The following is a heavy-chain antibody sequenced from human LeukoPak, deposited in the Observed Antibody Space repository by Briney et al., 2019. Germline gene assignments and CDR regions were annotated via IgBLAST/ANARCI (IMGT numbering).Heavy chain of an antibody. CDR1: GGSISSGSHY. D-gene: IGHD1-26*01. V-gene: IGHV4-61*02. CDR2: IYTSGST. Sequence: SQTLSLTCTVSGGSISSGSHYWSWIRQPAGKGLEWIGRIYTSGSTNYNPSLKSRVTISVDTSKNQFSLKLSSVTAADTAVYYCARDPVGAKFYYYYGMDVWGQGTTVTVSS. CDR3: ARDPVGAKFYYYYGMDV. J-gene: IGHJ6*02.